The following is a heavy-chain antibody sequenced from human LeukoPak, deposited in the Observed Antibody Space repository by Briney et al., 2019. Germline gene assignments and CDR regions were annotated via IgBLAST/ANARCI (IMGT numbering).Heavy chain of an antibody. Sequence: SGPTLLKPTQTLTLTCTFSGFSLSTSGVGVGWIRQPPGKALEWLALVYWDDDKRYSPSLKSRLTITKDTSKNQVVLTMTNMDPVDTATYYCAHSMTTVTNFDYWGQGTLVTVSS. V-gene: IGHV2-5*02. CDR1: GFSLSTSGVG. CDR3: AHSMTTVTNFDY. D-gene: IGHD4-17*01. J-gene: IGHJ4*02. CDR2: VYWDDDK.